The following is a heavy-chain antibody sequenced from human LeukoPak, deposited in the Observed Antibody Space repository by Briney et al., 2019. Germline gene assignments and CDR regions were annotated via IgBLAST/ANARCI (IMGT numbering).Heavy chain of an antibody. CDR2: ISWNSGSI. CDR3: ARSDYYGSGSSGKTFDY. Sequence: GGSLRLSRAASGFTFDDYAMHWVRQAPGKSLEWVSGISWNSGSIGYADSVKGRFTISRDNAKNSLYLQMNSLRAEDTALYYCARSDYYGSGSSGKTFDYWGQGTLVTVSS. CDR1: GFTFDDYA. V-gene: IGHV3-9*01. J-gene: IGHJ4*02. D-gene: IGHD3-10*01.